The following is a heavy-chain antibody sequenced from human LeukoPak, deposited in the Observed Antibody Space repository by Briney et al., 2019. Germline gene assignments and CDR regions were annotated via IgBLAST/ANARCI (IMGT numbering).Heavy chain of an antibody. CDR2: IKQDGSEK. J-gene: IGHJ4*02. CDR1: GFTFSSYS. CDR3: ARDRRGLAYYYDSSGYYPFDY. D-gene: IGHD3-22*01. Sequence: GGSLRLSCAASGFTFSSYSMNWVRQAPGKGLEWVANIKQDGSEKYYVDSVKGRFTISRDNAKNSLYLQMNSLRAEDTAVYYCARDRRGLAYYYDSSGYYPFDYWGQGTLVTVSS. V-gene: IGHV3-7*01.